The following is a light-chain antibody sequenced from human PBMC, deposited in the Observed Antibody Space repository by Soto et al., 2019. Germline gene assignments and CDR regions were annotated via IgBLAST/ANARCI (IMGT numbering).Light chain of an antibody. J-gene: IGKJ4*01. CDR1: QGIAGS. Sequence: DIQLTQSPSFLSASVGDRVTITCRASQGIAGSLAWYQQKPGKPPKLLIYAESTLQSGVPSRFSGSGSGTRGTLTISSLQPEDFATYYCQQVKSDPRTFGGGTRVEIK. CDR3: QQVKSDPRT. CDR2: AES. V-gene: IGKV1-9*01.